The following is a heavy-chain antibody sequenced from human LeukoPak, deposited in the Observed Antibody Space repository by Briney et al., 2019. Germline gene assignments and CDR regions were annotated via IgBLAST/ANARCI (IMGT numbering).Heavy chain of an antibody. V-gene: IGHV1-69*13. CDR1: GGTFISYA. Sequence: GASVKVSCKASGGTFISYAISWVRQAPGQGLEWMGGIIPIFGTANYAQKFQGRVTITADESTSTAYMELSSLRSEDTAVYYCARETPTQLLQWPVRGSYGMDVWGQGTTVTVSS. D-gene: IGHD2-2*01. J-gene: IGHJ6*02. CDR2: IIPIFGTA. CDR3: ARETPTQLLQWPVRGSYGMDV.